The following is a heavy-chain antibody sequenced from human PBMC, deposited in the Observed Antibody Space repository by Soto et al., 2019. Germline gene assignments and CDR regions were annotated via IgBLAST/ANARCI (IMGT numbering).Heavy chain of an antibody. CDR2: INAANGDT. CDR3: VRRHVSATGIDWFDP. CDR1: GYTFTSYG. Sequence: ALVKVSCKASGYTFTSYGIRWVRQAPGQRLEWMGWINAANGDTKYSPKFQGRVTITRDTSASTAYMEPGSLRSEDTAVYYCVRRHVSATGIDWFDPWGQGTLVTVSS. J-gene: IGHJ5*02. V-gene: IGHV1-3*01. D-gene: IGHD6-13*01.